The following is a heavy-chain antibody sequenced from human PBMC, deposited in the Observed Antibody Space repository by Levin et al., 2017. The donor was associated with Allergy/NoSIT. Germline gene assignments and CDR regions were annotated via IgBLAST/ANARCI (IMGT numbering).Heavy chain of an antibody. D-gene: IGHD5-12*01. CDR3: TTAPGGGYDPPHWFDP. CDR1: GFTFSNAW. J-gene: IGHJ5*02. CDR2: IKSKTDGGTT. V-gene: IGHV3-15*01. Sequence: GESLKISCAASGFTFSNAWMSWVRQAPGKGLEWVGRIKSKTDGGTTDYAAPVKGRFTISRDDSKNTLYLQMNSLKTEDTAVYYCTTAPGGGYDPPHWFDPWGQGTLVTVSS.